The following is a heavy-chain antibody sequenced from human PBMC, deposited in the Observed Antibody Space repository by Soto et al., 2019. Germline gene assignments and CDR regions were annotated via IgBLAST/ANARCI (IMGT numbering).Heavy chain of an antibody. CDR1: GGTFNNYA. CDR2: VIPIFNSA. Sequence: QVQLVQSGAEVKRPGSSVKVSCKASGGTFNNYALSWVRQARGQGLECMGGVIPIFNSANYAQKFQGRVTLTADDSTSTAYMELRSLRPDDTAVYYCAREVTVASYAFDFWGQGTLVTVSS. V-gene: IGHV1-69*01. J-gene: IGHJ4*02. CDR3: AREVTVASYAFDF. D-gene: IGHD5-12*01.